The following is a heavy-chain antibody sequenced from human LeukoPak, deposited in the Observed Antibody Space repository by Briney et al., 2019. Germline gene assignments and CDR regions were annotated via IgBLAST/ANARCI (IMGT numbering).Heavy chain of an antibody. V-gene: IGHV4-4*02. CDR1: GGSISNTNW. J-gene: IGHJ4*02. Sequence: SETLSLTCGVSGGSISNTNWWTWVRQPPGKGLEWIGEVNLQGSTNYNPSLKSRVAISVDKSENHTSLKLTSVTAADTAVYYCARTDSSGWYVFDYWGQGTLVTVSS. D-gene: IGHD6-19*01. CDR3: ARTDSSGWYVFDY. CDR2: VNLQGST.